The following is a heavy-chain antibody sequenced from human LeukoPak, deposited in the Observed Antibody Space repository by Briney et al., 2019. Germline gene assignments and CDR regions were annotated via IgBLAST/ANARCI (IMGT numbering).Heavy chain of an antibody. D-gene: IGHD2-21*02. CDR1: GFTFSSYS. Sequence: GGSLRLSCAASGFTFSSYSMNWVRQAPGKGLEWVSSISSSSSYIYNADPVKGRFTISRDNAKNSLYLQMNSLRAEDTAVYYCARRAYCGGDCYSGSYYYYGMDVWGQGTTVTVSS. V-gene: IGHV3-21*01. CDR2: ISSSSSYI. CDR3: ARRAYCGGDCYSGSYYYYGMDV. J-gene: IGHJ6*02.